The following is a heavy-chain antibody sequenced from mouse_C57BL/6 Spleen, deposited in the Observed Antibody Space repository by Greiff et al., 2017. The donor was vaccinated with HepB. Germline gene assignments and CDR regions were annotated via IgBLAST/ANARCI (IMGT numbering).Heavy chain of an antibody. CDR3: ARDGPYAMDY. V-gene: IGHV1-52*01. CDR1: GYTFTSYW. D-gene: IGHD2-3*01. Sequence: QVQLKQPGAELVRPGSSVKLSCKASGYTFTSYWMHWVKQRPIQGLEWIGNIDPSDSETHYNQKFKDKATLTVDKSSSTAYMQLSSLTSEDSAVYYCARDGPYAMDYWGQGPSVTVSS. J-gene: IGHJ4*01. CDR2: IDPSDSET.